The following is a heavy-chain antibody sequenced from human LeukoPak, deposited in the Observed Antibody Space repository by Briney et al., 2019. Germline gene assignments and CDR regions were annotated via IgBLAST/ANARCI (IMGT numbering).Heavy chain of an antibody. J-gene: IGHJ3*02. V-gene: IGHV3-23*01. Sequence: GGSLRLPCAASGFTFSSYAMSWVRQAPGKGLEWVSAISGSGGSTYYADSVKGRFTISRDNSKNTLYLQMNSLRAEDTAVYYCAKEGRFYDSSGYYSGAFDIWGQGTMVTVSS. CDR1: GFTFSSYA. CDR3: AKEGRFYDSSGYYSGAFDI. D-gene: IGHD3-22*01. CDR2: ISGSGGST.